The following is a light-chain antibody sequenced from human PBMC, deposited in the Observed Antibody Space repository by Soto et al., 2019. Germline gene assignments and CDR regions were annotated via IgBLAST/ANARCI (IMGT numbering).Light chain of an antibody. CDR3: QQYGSSRT. J-gene: IGKJ1*01. CDR2: DAS. Sequence: AIQLTQSPSSLSASVGDRVTITCRASQSIRNDLGWYQHKPGKAPKFLIYDASSLESGVPSRFSGSGSGTEFTLTISRLEPEDFAVYYCQQYGSSRTFGQGTKVDIK. CDR1: QSIRND. V-gene: IGKV1-13*02.